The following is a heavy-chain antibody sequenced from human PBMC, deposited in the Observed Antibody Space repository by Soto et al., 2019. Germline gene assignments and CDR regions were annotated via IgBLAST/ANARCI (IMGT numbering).Heavy chain of an antibody. CDR1: GFTLSNYA. CDR3: AKVGSERYSGQHSDY. D-gene: IGHD5-12*01. J-gene: IGHJ4*02. V-gene: IGHV3-23*01. Sequence: ESGGGLVQPGGSLRLSCAASGFTLSNYAMNWVRQAPGKGLEWVSTISSSSGSTYYADSVKGRFTISRDNSKNFLYLQMNSLRGDDTAVYYCAKVGSERYSGQHSDYWGQGTLVTISS. CDR2: ISSSSGST.